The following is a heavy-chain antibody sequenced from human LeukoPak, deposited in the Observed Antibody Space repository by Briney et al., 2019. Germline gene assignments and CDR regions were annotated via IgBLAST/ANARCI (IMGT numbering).Heavy chain of an antibody. CDR3: ARGLYYYASGSYNFDY. V-gene: IGHV4-61*02. Sequence: PSETLSLTCTVSGGSISSGNYYWRWIRQPAGKGLEWIGRIYTSGSTNFHPSLKSRVTISVDTSKNQFSLKLSSVTAADTAVYYCARGLYYYASGSYNFDYWGQGTLVTVSS. CDR1: GGSISSGNYY. D-gene: IGHD3-10*01. J-gene: IGHJ4*02. CDR2: IYTSGST.